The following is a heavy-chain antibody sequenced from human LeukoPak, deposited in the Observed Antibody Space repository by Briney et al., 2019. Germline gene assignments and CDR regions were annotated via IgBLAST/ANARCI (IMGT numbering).Heavy chain of an antibody. J-gene: IGHJ4*02. D-gene: IGHD6-13*01. V-gene: IGHV1-69*04. Sequence: SVKVSCKASGGTFSSNVISWVRQAPGQGLEWMGRIVPIIGTPDYAQKFQGRVTITADKSANTACKELTSLKSEDTAVYYCARAGGSSWYVSLYYWGQGTLVTVSS. CDR2: IVPIIGTP. CDR3: ARAGGSSWYVSLYY. CDR1: GGTFSSNV.